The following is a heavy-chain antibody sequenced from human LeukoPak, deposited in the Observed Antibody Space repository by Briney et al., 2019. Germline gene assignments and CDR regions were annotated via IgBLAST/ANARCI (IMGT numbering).Heavy chain of an antibody. V-gene: IGHV3-23*01. Sequence: GGSLRLSCAASGFNFANHAMSWVRQTPGKGLEWVSAISGGGDITYYADSVTGRFTISRDNSKDTLFLQMHSLRPGDTAVYYCARGYSSGWFDYWGQGTLVTVSS. CDR3: ARGYSSGWFDY. CDR1: GFNFANHA. CDR2: ISGGGDIT. J-gene: IGHJ4*02. D-gene: IGHD6-19*01.